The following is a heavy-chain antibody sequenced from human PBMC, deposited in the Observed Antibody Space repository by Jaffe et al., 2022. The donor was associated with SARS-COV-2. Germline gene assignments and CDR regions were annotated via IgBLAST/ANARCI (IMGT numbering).Heavy chain of an antibody. Sequence: QVQLVQSGGGLVKPGGSLRLSCEASGFTFTYYYMTWIRQAPGKGLEWVSYISSSGTTIYYADSVKGRFTISRDNAKNSLYLQMNSLRAEDTAVYYCAREWVGGTTAVVEFYGMDVWGQGTTVTVSS. D-gene: IGHD1-7*01. CDR1: GFTFTYYY. V-gene: IGHV3-11*01. J-gene: IGHJ6*02. CDR2: ISSSGTTI. CDR3: AREWVGGTTAVVEFYGMDV.